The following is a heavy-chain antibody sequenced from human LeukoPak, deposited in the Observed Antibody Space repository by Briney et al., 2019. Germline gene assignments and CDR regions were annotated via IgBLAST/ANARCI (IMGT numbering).Heavy chain of an antibody. J-gene: IGHJ4*02. D-gene: IGHD1-26*01. V-gene: IGHV4-61*02. Sequence: SETLSLTCTVSGGSISSGSYYWSWIRQPAGKGLEWIGRIYTSGSTNYNPSLKSRVTISVDTSKNQFSLKLSSVTAADTAVYYCARETPERYSGSYFDNWGQGALVTVS. CDR1: GGSISSGSYY. CDR2: IYTSGST. CDR3: ARETPERYSGSYFDN.